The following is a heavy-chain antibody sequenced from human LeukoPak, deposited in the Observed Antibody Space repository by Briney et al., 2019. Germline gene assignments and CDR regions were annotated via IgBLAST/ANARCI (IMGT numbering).Heavy chain of an antibody. J-gene: IGHJ6*02. D-gene: IGHD3-10*01. CDR2: ISNSDTTI. V-gene: IGHV3-48*03. Sequence: PGGSLRLSCAASEFTFRSYEMNWVRQAPGKGLEWISYISNSDTTIDYADSVKGRFTISRDNAKNSLYLQMNSLRVDDTAVYYCARGLVGYYAMDVWGQGTTVTVSS. CDR1: EFTFRSYE. CDR3: ARGLVGYYAMDV.